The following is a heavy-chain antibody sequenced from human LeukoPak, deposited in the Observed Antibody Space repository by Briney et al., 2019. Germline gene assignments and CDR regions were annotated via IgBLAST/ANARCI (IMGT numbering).Heavy chain of an antibody. D-gene: IGHD5-18*01. CDR3: ARDRIQLWLPNHFDY. Sequence: ASVKVSCKASGYTFTDYYMHWVRQAPGQGLEWVGWINPTSGGTTYAQRFQGRVTVTRDTSISTAYMELTRLRSDDTAVYYCARDRIQLWLPNHFDYWGQGTVVTVSS. J-gene: IGHJ4*02. CDR1: GYTFTDYY. CDR2: INPTSGGT. V-gene: IGHV1-2*02.